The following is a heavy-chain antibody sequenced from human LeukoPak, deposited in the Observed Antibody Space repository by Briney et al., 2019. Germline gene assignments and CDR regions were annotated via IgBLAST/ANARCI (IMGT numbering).Heavy chain of an antibody. CDR2: ISGSGGST. CDR1: GFTFSSYV. J-gene: IGHJ4*02. Sequence: GGSLRLSCAASGFTFSSYVMSWVRQTPGKGLEWVSGISGSGGSTYYVDSVKGRFTISRDNSKNTLYLQMNSLRAEDTAVYYCAKDRFSIYSWGQGTLVTVSS. CDR3: AKDRFSIYS. D-gene: IGHD3-16*02. V-gene: IGHV3-23*01.